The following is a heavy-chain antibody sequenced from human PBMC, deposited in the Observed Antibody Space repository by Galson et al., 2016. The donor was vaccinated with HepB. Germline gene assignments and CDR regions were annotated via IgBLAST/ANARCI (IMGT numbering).Heavy chain of an antibody. D-gene: IGHD5-12*01. CDR1: GSSIADYG. Sequence: SLRLSCAASGSSIADYGMHWVRQAPGKGLEWVSGISWNTDNIDYVENVKGRFTISRDNAKNSLYLQMNSLRTEDTALYYCATDGYDQKGDDYWGQGTLVAVSS. CDR2: ISWNTDNI. CDR3: ATDGYDQKGDDY. V-gene: IGHV3-9*01. J-gene: IGHJ4*02.